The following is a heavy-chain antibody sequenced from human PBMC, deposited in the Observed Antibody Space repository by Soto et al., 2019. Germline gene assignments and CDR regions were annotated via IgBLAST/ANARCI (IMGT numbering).Heavy chain of an antibody. CDR2: ISAYNGNT. CDR1: GYTFTSYG. CDR3: ARGGSGSYYYYYGMDV. J-gene: IGHJ6*02. D-gene: IGHD1-26*01. V-gene: IGHV1-18*01. Sequence: ASVKVSCKASGYTFTSYGISWVRQAPGQGLEWMGWISAYNGNTNYEQKLQGRVTMTTDTSTSTAYMELRSLRSDDTAVYYCARGGSGSYYYYYGMDVWGQGTTVTVSS.